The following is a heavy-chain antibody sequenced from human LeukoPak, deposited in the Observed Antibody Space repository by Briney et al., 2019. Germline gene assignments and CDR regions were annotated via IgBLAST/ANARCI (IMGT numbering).Heavy chain of an antibody. CDR1: GDSVGSFY. CDR3: ARLRYTGTSQYYFDS. J-gene: IGHJ4*02. CDR2: IYSKGTT. D-gene: IGHD1-26*01. Sequence: SETLSLTCAVSGDSVGSFYWSWVRQSAGKGLEWIGRIYSKGTTKYNLSLKSRVTISLDQSKNQFSLYLSSVTAADTAVYYCARLRYTGTSQYYFDSWGQGFLVTVSS. V-gene: IGHV4-4*07.